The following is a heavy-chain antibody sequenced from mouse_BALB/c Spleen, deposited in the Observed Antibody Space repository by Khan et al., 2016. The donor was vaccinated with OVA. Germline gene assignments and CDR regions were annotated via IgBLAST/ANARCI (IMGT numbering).Heavy chain of an antibody. CDR2: INPSTGYT. V-gene: IGHV1-7*01. J-gene: IGHJ2*01. CDR1: GYTFINYW. CDR3: ARRGLRCDFYY. D-gene: IGHD1-1*01. Sequence: QVQLQQSGAELVKPGASVKMSCKASGYTFINYWLLWVKQSPGQGLEWIGYINPSTGYTEYNQNFKDKATLTADKSSRTAYMQLSSLTSEDSAVFYCARRGLRCDFYYWGQGTTLTVSS.